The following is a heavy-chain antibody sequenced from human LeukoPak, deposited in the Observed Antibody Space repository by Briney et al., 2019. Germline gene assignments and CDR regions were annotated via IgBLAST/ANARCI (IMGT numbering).Heavy chain of an antibody. V-gene: IGHV1-18*01. D-gene: IGHD5-18*01. J-gene: IGHJ6*02. Sequence: ASVKVSCKASGYTFASYGISWLRQAPGQGLEWVGWVSAYNGNTKYAQKVQGRVSMTTDTSTSTAYMELRSLRSDDTALYYCARVSYGYNCHYGMDVWGQGTTVTDSS. CDR1: GYTFASYG. CDR3: ARVSYGYNCHYGMDV. CDR2: VSAYNGNT.